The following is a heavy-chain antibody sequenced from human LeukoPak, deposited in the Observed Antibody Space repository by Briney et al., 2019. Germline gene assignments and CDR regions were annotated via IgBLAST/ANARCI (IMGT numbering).Heavy chain of an antibody. V-gene: IGHV4-31*03. CDR3: ARSDSSGYRRGSYFDY. CDR1: GGSISSGGYY. CDR2: IYYSGST. Sequence: PSETLSLTCTVSGGSISSGGYYWSWIRQHPGKGLEWIEYIYYSGSTYYNPSLKSRVTISVDTSKNQFSLKLSSVTAADTAVYYCARSDSSGYRRGSYFDYWGQGTLVTVSS. D-gene: IGHD3-22*01. J-gene: IGHJ4*02.